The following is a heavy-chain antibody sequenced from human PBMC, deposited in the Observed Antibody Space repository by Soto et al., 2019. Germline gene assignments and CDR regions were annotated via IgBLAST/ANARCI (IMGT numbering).Heavy chain of an antibody. J-gene: IGHJ6*02. Sequence: QVPLVQSGGEVKKPGASVKVSCKASGYPFTSSGFSWVRQAPGQGLEWLGWISAYNGNTLYARKFKGRVTMTTDTSTSTAYMELGSLRSDDTAVYYCATDPYCGSAPGCSALDAWGQGTTVTVSS. V-gene: IGHV1-18*04. D-gene: IGHD2-21*01. CDR3: ATDPYCGSAPGCSALDA. CDR1: GYPFTSSG. CDR2: ISAYNGNT.